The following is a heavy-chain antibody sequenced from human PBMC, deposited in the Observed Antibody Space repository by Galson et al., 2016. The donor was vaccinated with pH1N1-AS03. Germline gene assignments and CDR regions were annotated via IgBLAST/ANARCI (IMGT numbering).Heavy chain of an antibody. D-gene: IGHD6-13*01. CDR3: ARGPVSYSNYWFPPPDY. CDR2: ISGNGFST. J-gene: IGHJ4*02. V-gene: IGHV3-64*01. Sequence: LRLSCAASGFTFSSYAMFWVRPAPGKGLEYVSAISGNGFSTYYASSVKDRFTISRDNSKNTLFLQMGSLRPEDMAVYYCARGPVSYSNYWFPPPDYWGQGTLVTVSS. CDR1: GFTFSSYA.